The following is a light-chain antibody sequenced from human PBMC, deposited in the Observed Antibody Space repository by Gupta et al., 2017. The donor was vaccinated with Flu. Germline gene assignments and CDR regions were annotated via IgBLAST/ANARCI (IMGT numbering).Light chain of an antibody. Sequence: LSATIGGRVTMSGRESQRDKNFVDWYQQKPGKAPKLLIYAASTGKDGVPERFSGSGSGTDFTLTISSRRAEDVATYYCQQGYSTPWTFGQGTTVEIK. CDR1: QRDKNF. J-gene: IGKJ1*01. CDR3: QQGYSTPWT. V-gene: IGKV1-39*01. CDR2: AAS.